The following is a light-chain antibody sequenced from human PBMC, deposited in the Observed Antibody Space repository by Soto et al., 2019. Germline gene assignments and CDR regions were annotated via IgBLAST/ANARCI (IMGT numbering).Light chain of an antibody. Sequence: DIQMTQSPSSLSASVGDRVTITYRASQGIRNDLGRYQQKPGQDPKRLSYAASSSESGVPPRFSRSRAGTELHLTISSLPPEDFATYYCLQHNSYPLTFGGGTKVEIK. J-gene: IGKJ4*01. CDR3: LQHNSYPLT. CDR2: AAS. CDR1: QGIRND. V-gene: IGKV1-17*01.